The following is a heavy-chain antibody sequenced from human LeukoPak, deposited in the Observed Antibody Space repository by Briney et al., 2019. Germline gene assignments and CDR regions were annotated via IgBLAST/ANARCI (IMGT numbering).Heavy chain of an antibody. V-gene: IGHV3-23*01. CDR1: GFTFSSYA. Sequence: TGGSLRLSCAASGFTFSSYAMSWVRQAPGKGLEWVSAISGSGGSTYYADSVKGRFTISRDNAKNSLYLQMNSLRAEDTAVYYCARDDDLGEPMDVWGQGTTVTVSS. D-gene: IGHD4-17*01. J-gene: IGHJ6*02. CDR3: ARDDDLGEPMDV. CDR2: ISGSGGST.